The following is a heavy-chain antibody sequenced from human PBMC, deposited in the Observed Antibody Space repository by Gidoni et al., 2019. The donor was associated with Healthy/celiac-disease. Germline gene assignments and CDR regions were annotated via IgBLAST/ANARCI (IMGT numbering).Heavy chain of an antibody. CDR3: ARDSRYGWGTHDYGMDV. CDR2: IRSSSSYI. Sequence: EVQMVESGGGLVKPGGSLRRSCAASGFTFSSYSMNWGRQAPRQGLEWVSSIRSSSSYIYYADSLKGRFTISRDNDKNSLYLQMNSLRAEDTAMYYCARDSRYGWGTHDYGMDVWGQGTTVTVSS. J-gene: IGHJ6*02. D-gene: IGHD3-10*01. CDR1: GFTFSSYS. V-gene: IGHV3-21*01.